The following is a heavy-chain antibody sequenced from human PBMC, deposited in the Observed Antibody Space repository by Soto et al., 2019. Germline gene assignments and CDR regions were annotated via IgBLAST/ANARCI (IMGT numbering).Heavy chain of an antibody. CDR1: GFTFSSYA. CDR2: ISGSGGST. CDR3: AKAVAIVGVAPTSDY. J-gene: IGHJ4*02. V-gene: IGHV3-23*01. Sequence: GGSLRLSCAASGFTFSSYAMSWVRQAPGKGLEWVSAISGSGGSTYYADSVKGRFTISRDNSKNTLYLQMNSLRAADTAVYYFAKAVAIVGVAPTSDYWGQGTLVTVSS. D-gene: IGHD2-15*01.